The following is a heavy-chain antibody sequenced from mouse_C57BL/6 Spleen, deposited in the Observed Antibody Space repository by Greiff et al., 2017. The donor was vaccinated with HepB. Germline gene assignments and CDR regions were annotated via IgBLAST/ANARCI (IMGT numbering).Heavy chain of an antibody. CDR2: INPGSGGT. CDR1: GYAFTNYL. D-gene: IGHD2-5*01. Sequence: QVQLQQSGAELVRPGTSVKVSCMASGYAFTNYLIEWVKQRPGQGLEWIGVINPGSGGTNYNEKFKGKATLTADKSSSTAYMQLSSLTSEDSAVYFCARGNYSNSFDYWGQGTTLTVSS. V-gene: IGHV1-54*01. CDR3: ARGNYSNSFDY. J-gene: IGHJ2*01.